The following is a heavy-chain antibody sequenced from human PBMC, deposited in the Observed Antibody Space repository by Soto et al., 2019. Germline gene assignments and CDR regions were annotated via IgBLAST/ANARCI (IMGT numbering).Heavy chain of an antibody. J-gene: IGHJ5*02. CDR1: GFTFSSSG. CDR2: ISYDGSNK. D-gene: IGHD3-22*01. CDR3: AKDLRFNPLVVDISGWLDP. Sequence: FRLCCAASGFTFSSSGMHWVRQAPGKGLEWVAVISYDGSNKYYADSVKGRFTISRDTSKNPMYLQMNTLRSEDTAVYYCAKDLRFNPLVVDISGWLDPWGQGTPVTVSS. V-gene: IGHV3-30*18.